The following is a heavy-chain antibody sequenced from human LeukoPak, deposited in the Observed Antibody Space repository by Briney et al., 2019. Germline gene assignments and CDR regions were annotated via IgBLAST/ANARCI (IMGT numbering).Heavy chain of an antibody. D-gene: IGHD5-24*01. J-gene: IGHJ4*02. CDR1: GFTFSTYW. Sequence: PGGSLRLSCATSGFTFSTYWMSWVRQAPGKGLEWVANIKQDGSEKYYADSVKGRFTIFRDNAKNSLYLQMDSLRFEDTAVYYCANGDGFDYWGQGTLVILSS. CDR2: IKQDGSEK. V-gene: IGHV3-7*01. CDR3: ANGDGFDY.